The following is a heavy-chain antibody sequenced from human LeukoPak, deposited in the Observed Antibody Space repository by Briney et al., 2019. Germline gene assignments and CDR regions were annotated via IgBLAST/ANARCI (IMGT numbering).Heavy chain of an antibody. D-gene: IGHD2-2*01. CDR2: ISGSGGST. CDR3: AKVGLVPAAMAWFDP. Sequence: PGGSLRLSCAASGFTFSSYAMHWVRQAPGKGLEWVSAISGSGGSTYYADSVKGRFTISRDNSKNTLYLQMNSLRAEDTAVYYCAKVGLVPAAMAWFDPWGQGTLVTVSS. V-gene: IGHV3-23*01. CDR1: GFTFSSYA. J-gene: IGHJ5*02.